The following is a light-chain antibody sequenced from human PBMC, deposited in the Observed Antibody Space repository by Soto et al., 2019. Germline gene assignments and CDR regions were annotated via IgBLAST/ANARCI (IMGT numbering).Light chain of an antibody. V-gene: IGLV2-14*03. CDR1: RSDVGGYKH. J-gene: IGLJ1*01. Sequence: QSVLTQPASVSGSPGQSISISCTGTRSDVGGYKHVSWYQQHPGKVPRLIIFDVSSRPSGVSHRFSGSKSGDTASLTISGLQAEDEAEYYRSSYTSVNLYVFVAGTKVPV. CDR3: SSYTSVNLYV. CDR2: DVS.